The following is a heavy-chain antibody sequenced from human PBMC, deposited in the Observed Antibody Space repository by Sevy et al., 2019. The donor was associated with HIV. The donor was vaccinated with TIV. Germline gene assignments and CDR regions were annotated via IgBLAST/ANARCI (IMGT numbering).Heavy chain of an antibody. CDR2: MNPNSGNT. V-gene: IGHV1-8*01. Sequence: APVKVSCKASGYTFTSYDINWVRQATGQGLEWMGWMNPNSGNTGYAQKFQGRVTMTRNTSISTAYMELSSLRSEDTAVYYCAREYYDFWSGHFRYYYYGMDVWGQGTTVTVSS. D-gene: IGHD3-3*01. CDR1: GYTFTSYD. CDR3: AREYYDFWSGHFRYYYYGMDV. J-gene: IGHJ6*02.